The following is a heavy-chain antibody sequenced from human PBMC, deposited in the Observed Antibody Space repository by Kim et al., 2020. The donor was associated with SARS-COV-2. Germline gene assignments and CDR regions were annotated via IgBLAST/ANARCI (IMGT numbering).Heavy chain of an antibody. V-gene: IGHV3-7*03. J-gene: IGHJ4*02. D-gene: IGHD2-21*02. CDR3: AREMYHNDLTDLDK. Sequence: GGSLRLSCVASGFSLSSYWMSWVRQAPGKGLEWVDNIKEDGREEYYVDSVRGRFTISRDNPKNSLFLQMSSLRAEDTAVYYCAREMYHNDLTDLDKWGQGTLVTVSS. CDR2: IKEDGREE. CDR1: GFSLSSYW.